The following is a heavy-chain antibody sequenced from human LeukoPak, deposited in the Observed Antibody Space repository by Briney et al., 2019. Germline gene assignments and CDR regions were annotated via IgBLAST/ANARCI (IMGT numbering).Heavy chain of an antibody. V-gene: IGHV1-8*01. CDR1: GYTFTSYD. Sequence: ASVKVSCKASGYTFTSYDINWVRQATGQGLEWMGWMNPNSGNTGYAQKFQGRVTMTRNTSISTAYMELSSLRSEDTAVYYCARGRAYYDFWSGYPQFDPWGQGTLVTVSS. D-gene: IGHD3-3*01. CDR2: MNPNSGNT. CDR3: ARGRAYYDFWSGYPQFDP. J-gene: IGHJ5*02.